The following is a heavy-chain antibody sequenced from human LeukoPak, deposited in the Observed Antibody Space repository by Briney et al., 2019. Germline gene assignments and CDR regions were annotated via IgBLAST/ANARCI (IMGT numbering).Heavy chain of an antibody. J-gene: IGHJ3*02. D-gene: IGHD5-24*01. Sequence: GGSLRLSCAASGFTFSSYSMNWVRQAPGKGLEWVSSISSSSSYIYYADSVKGRFTISRDNAKNSLYLQMNSLRAEDTAVYYCARLSGRWLPNRLLDIWGQGTMVTVSS. CDR1: GFTFSSYS. V-gene: IGHV3-21*01. CDR3: ARLSGRWLPNRLLDI. CDR2: ISSSSSYI.